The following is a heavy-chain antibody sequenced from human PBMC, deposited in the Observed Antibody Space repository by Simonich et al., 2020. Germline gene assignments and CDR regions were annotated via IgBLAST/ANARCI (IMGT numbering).Heavy chain of an antibody. V-gene: IGHV1-2*06. D-gene: IGHD2-15*01. J-gene: IGHJ2*01. CDR1: GYTFTGYY. Sequence: QVQLVQSGAEVKKPGASVKVSCQASGYTFTGYYMHWVRQAPGQGLEWMGRHNPNRGGTNSAHKFQGRGTRTRDTSISTAYMELSRLRSADTAGYYCARDVGNCSGGSCYWYFDLWGRGTLVTVSS. CDR3: ARDVGNCSGGSCYWYFDL. CDR2: HNPNRGGT.